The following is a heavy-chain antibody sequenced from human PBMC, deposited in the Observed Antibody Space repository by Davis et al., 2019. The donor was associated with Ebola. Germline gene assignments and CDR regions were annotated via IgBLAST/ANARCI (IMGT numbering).Heavy chain of an antibody. J-gene: IGHJ4*02. CDR3: ARGRRELLWYFDY. D-gene: IGHD1-26*01. V-gene: IGHV1-69*13. Sequence: SVLDSSKASSGTFISYAISWVRQPPGQGLEWMKGIIPIFGTANYAQKFQGRVTITADESTSTAYMELSSLRSEDTAVYYCARGRRELLWYFDYWGQRTLVTVSS. CDR2: IIPIFGTA. CDR1: SGTFISYA.